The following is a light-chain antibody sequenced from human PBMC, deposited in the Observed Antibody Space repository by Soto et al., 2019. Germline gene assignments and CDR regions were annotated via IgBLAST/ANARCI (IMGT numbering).Light chain of an antibody. V-gene: IGLV4-60*02. CDR3: ETWDSNTRV. Sequence: QLVLTQSSSASASLGSSVKLTCTLSSGHSSYIIAWHQQQPGKAPRFLMKLESSGSYNKGSGVPDRFSGSSSGADRYLTISHLQFEDEADYYCETWDSNTRVFGGGTQLTVL. CDR2: LESSGSY. CDR1: SGHSSYI. J-gene: IGLJ7*01.